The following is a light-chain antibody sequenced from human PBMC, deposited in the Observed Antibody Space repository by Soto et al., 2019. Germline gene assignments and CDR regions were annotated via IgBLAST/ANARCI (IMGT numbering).Light chain of an antibody. V-gene: IGKV3-15*01. CDR2: GAS. J-gene: IGKJ1*01. CDR3: RHYNNWPPET. CDR1: QSISSY. Sequence: EIVLTQSPATLSLSPGERATLSCRASQSISSYLAWYQQKPGQAPRLLIYGASTRATGIPARFSGSGSGTEFNLTISSLQSEDFAIYYCRHYNNWPPETFGQGTKVDIK.